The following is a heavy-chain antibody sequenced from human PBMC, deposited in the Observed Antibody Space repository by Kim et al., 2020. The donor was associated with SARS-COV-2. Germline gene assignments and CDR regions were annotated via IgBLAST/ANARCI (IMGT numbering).Heavy chain of an antibody. J-gene: IGHJ6*02. CDR2: IGTAGDT. V-gene: IGHV3-13*01. CDR3: VRDQSGWGLDV. CDR1: GFTFSTYD. Sequence: GGSLRLSCVASGFTFSTYDMHWVRQAAGKGLEWVSAIGTAGDTHYADSVKGRFTISSENAKNSLYLQMNSLRAADTAVYYCVRDQSGWGLDVWGQGTT. D-gene: IGHD3-10*01.